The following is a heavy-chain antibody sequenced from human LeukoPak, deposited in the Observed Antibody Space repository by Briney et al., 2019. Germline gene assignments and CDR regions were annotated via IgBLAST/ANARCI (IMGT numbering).Heavy chain of an antibody. J-gene: IGHJ3*02. V-gene: IGHV1-18*01. D-gene: IGHD5-12*01. CDR2: ISSYNGNT. CDR3: ARRVAVATRDAFVI. CDR1: VYILTKYR. Sequence: AAVKVTLKSSVYILTKYRSSWLGQAPGQGLEWMGWISSYNGNTNYAQKLQGRVTMSTDTSTATAYMERRSLRSDDTAVYYCARRVAVATRDAFVIWGQGTMVTVSS.